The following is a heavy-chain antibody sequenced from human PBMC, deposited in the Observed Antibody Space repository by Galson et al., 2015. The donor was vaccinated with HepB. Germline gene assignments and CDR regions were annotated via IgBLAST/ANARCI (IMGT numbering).Heavy chain of an antibody. CDR1: GGTFSSYA. Sequence: SVKVSCKASGGTFSSYAISWVRQAPGQGLEWMGTIIPILGIANYAQKFQRRVTITADRSTSTAYMELSSLRSEDRAVYYCARTEGVRLHSSEYAFDIWGQWTIVIVSS. J-gene: IGHJ3*02. D-gene: IGHD6-19*01. CDR2: IIPILGIA. V-gene: IGHV1-69*04. CDR3: ARTEGVRLHSSEYAFDI.